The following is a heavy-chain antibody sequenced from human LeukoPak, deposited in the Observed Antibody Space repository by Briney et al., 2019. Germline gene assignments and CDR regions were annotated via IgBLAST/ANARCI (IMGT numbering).Heavy chain of an antibody. D-gene: IGHD5-18*01. J-gene: IGHJ4*02. CDR1: GFTFSSYG. Sequence: GGSLRLSCAASGFTFSSYGMHWVRQAPGKGLEWVAFIRYDGSNKYYADSVKGRFTISRDNSKNTLYLQMNSLRAEDTAVYYCAKGGRGYSYAHRHFDYWGQGTLVTVSS. CDR2: IRYDGSNK. V-gene: IGHV3-30*02. CDR3: AKGGRGYSYAHRHFDY.